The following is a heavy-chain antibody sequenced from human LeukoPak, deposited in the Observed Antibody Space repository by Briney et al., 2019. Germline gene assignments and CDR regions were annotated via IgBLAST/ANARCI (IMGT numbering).Heavy chain of an antibody. Sequence: GSLRLSCAASGFTFSSYSTNWVRQAPGKGLEWVSSISSSSSYIYYADSVKGRFTISRDNAKNSLYLQMNSLRAEDTAVYYCARVASYYVSVRWGQGTLVTVSS. J-gene: IGHJ4*02. CDR2: ISSSSSYI. CDR3: ARVASYYVSVR. CDR1: GFTFSSYS. V-gene: IGHV3-21*01. D-gene: IGHD1-26*01.